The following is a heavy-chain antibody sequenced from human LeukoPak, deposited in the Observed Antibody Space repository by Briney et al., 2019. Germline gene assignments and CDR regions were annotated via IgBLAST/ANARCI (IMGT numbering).Heavy chain of an antibody. CDR2: VMGGGRVI. CDR3: WGTDKTGPETFDV. CDR1: EFTFSTYE. D-gene: IGHD3-16*01. V-gene: IGHV3-48*03. Sequence: GGSLRLSCEASEFTFSTYEMNWVRQAPGKGLESIAYVMGGGRVIYYQDSVKGRFIISRDNAKKSLFLQMNSLRVDYTAVYYCWGTDKTGPETFDVWGLGTMVTVSS. J-gene: IGHJ3*01.